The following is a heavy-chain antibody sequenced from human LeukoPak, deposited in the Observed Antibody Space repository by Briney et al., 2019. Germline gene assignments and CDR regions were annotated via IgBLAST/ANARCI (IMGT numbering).Heavy chain of an antibody. V-gene: IGHV1-18*01. CDR1: GYTFTSYG. Sequence: GASVKVSCKASGYTFTSYGISWVRQAPGQGLEWMGWISAYNGNTNYAQKFQGRVTMTTDTSTTTAYMELRSLRSDDTAVYYCARDQWSCSGGSCYEAPGYWGQGTLVTVSS. D-gene: IGHD2-15*01. J-gene: IGHJ4*02. CDR2: ISAYNGNT. CDR3: ARDQWSCSGGSCYEAPGY.